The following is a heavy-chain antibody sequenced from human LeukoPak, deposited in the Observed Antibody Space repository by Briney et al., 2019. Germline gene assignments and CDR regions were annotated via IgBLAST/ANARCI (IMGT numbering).Heavy chain of an antibody. Sequence: GGSLRLCCAASGFTVSNNYMSWVRQAPGKGLEWVSVIYSGGSTYYADSVKGRFTISRDNSKNTLYLQMNSLRAEDTAVYYCARDAYSSSFDPWGQGTLVTVSS. J-gene: IGHJ5*02. CDR2: IYSGGST. V-gene: IGHV3-66*01. CDR1: GFTVSNNY. CDR3: ARDAYSSSFDP. D-gene: IGHD4-11*01.